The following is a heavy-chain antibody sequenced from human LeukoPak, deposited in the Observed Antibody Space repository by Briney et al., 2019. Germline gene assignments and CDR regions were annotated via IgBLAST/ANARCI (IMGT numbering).Heavy chain of an antibody. CDR3: ARRDLYDYVWGSYRC. CDR2: IKQDGSEK. Sequence: GGSLRLSCAASGFTFSSHWMSWVRQAPGKGLEWVANIKQDGSEKYYVDSVKGRFTISRDNAKNSLYLQMNSLKASDTAMYYCARRDLYDYVWGSYRCWGQGTLVTVSS. CDR1: GFTFSSHW. V-gene: IGHV3-7*03. D-gene: IGHD3-16*02. J-gene: IGHJ4*02.